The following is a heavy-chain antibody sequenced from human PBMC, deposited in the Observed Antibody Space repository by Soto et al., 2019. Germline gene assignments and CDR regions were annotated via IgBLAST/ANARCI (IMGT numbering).Heavy chain of an antibody. CDR3: ARGGRITMVRGVITIYYYYGMDV. J-gene: IGHJ6*02. V-gene: IGHV3-30-3*01. Sequence: GRSLRLSCAASGFTFSSYAMHWVRQAPGKGLEWVADISYDGSNKYYADSVKGRFTISRDNSKNTLYLQMNSLRAEDTAVYYCARGGRITMVRGVITIYYYYGMDVWGQGTTVTVS. CDR1: GFTFSSYA. CDR2: ISYDGSNK. D-gene: IGHD3-10*01.